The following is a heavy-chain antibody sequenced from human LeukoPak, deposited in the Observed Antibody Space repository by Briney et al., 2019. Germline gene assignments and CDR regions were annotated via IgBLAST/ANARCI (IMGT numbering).Heavy chain of an antibody. D-gene: IGHD2-15*01. Sequence: ASVKVSCKASGYTFSGYYMHWVRQAPGQGLEWMGWINPHNGGTNYAQNFQGRVTMTRDTSITTAYMELSGLRSEDTAAYYCTRIRVCNGGTCYRYFDYWGEGTLVTVST. CDR3: TRIRVCNGGTCYRYFDY. J-gene: IGHJ4*02. CDR2: INPHNGGT. V-gene: IGHV1-2*02. CDR1: GYTFSGYY.